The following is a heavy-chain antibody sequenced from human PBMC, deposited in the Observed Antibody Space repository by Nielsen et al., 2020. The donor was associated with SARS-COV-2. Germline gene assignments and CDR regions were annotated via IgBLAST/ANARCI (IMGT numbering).Heavy chain of an antibody. V-gene: IGHV3-9*01. Sequence: SLKISCAASGFTFDDYAMHWVRQAPGKGLEWVSGISWNSGSIGYADSVKGRFTISRDNAKNSLYLQMNSLRAEDTAVYYCALLAGSFDYWGQGTLVTVSS. D-gene: IGHD3-10*01. CDR2: ISWNSGSI. CDR1: GFTFDDYA. CDR3: ALLAGSFDY. J-gene: IGHJ4*02.